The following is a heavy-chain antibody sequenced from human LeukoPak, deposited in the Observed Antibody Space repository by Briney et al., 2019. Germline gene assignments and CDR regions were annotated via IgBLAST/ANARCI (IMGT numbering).Heavy chain of an antibody. Sequence: ASVKVSCKASGYTFTGYYIHWVRQAPGQGLEWMGWINPDSGATNYAQKFQGRATMTRDTSISTAYMELSRLRSDDTAVYYCARGRDSGSPYDAFDIWGQGTMVTVSS. CDR2: INPDSGAT. D-gene: IGHD1-26*01. V-gene: IGHV1-2*02. CDR1: GYTFTGYY. J-gene: IGHJ3*02. CDR3: ARGRDSGSPYDAFDI.